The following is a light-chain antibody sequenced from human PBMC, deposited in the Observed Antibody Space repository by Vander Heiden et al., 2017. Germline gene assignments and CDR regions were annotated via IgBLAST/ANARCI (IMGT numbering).Light chain of an antibody. V-gene: IGKV4-1*01. J-gene: IGKJ5*01. CDR2: WAS. CDR1: QSVLYSSNNENY. CDR3: QQYYSTLIS. Sequence: DIVMTQSPDSLAVPLGERATIDCKSSQSVLYSSNNENYLAWYQQKSGQPPKLLIYWASTRESGVPDRFCGSGSGTDFTLTISSLQAEDVAVYYCQQYYSTLISFGQGTRLEIK.